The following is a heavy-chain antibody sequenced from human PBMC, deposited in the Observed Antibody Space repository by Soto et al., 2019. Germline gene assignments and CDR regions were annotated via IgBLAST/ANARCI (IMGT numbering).Heavy chain of an antibody. Sequence: SETLSLTCTVSGGSISSGDYYWSWIRQPPGKGLEWIGYIYYSGSTYHNPSLKSRVTISVDTSKNQFSLKLSSVTAADTAVYYCARAKDSYDSSGYHFDYWGQGTLVTVSS. CDR1: GGSISSGDYY. V-gene: IGHV4-30-4*01. CDR3: ARAKDSYDSSGYHFDY. J-gene: IGHJ4*02. D-gene: IGHD3-22*01. CDR2: IYYSGST.